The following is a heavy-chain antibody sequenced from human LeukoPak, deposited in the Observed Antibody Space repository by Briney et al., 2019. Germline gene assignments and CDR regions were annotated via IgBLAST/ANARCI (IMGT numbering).Heavy chain of an antibody. CDR2: ISHSEGT. CDR3: ASRSRFPF. Sequence: PSGTLSLTCAVSGASISSTNWWSWVRQAPGKGLEWIGEISHSEGTNYNPSLKSRVAISLDESKNQFSLRLNSVTAADTAVYYCASRSRFPFWGLGTLVTVSS. CDR1: GASISSTNW. D-gene: IGHD3-10*01. V-gene: IGHV4-4*02. J-gene: IGHJ4*02.